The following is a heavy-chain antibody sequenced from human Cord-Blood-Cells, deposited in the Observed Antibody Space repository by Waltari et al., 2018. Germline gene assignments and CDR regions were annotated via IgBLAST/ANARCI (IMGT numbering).Heavy chain of an antibody. Sequence: QVQLVQSGAEVKKPGASVKVSCKASGYTFTSSGISWVRQAPGQGLEWMGWISAYNGNPNQAQKLQGRVTTTTDTSTSIAYKAVKSLGSHDTAVYYCARSPPQYGGRSYCIDYWGQGTLVTVSS. CDR2: ISAYNGNP. CDR3: ARSPPQYGGRSYCIDY. V-gene: IGHV1-18*04. J-gene: IGHJ4*02. CDR1: GYTFTSSG. D-gene: IGHD2-15*01.